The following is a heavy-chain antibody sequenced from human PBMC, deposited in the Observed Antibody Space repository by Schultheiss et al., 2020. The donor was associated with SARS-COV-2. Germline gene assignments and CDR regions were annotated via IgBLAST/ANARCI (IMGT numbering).Heavy chain of an antibody. CDR3: ARRSGNVYYYYMDV. CDR2: IYHSGST. J-gene: IGHJ6*03. D-gene: IGHD4-23*01. CDR1: GYSISSGYY. V-gene: IGHV4-38-2*01. Sequence: SETLSLTCAVSGYSISSGYYWGWIRQPPGKGLEWIGSIYHSGSTYYNPSLKSRVTISVDTSKNQFSLKLSSVTAADTAVYYCARRSGNVYYYYMDVWGKGTTVTVSS.